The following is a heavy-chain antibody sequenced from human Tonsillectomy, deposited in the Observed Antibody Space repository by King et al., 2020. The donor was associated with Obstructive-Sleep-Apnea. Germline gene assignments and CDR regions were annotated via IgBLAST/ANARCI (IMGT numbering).Heavy chain of an antibody. Sequence: VQLVQSGGGVVQPGRSLRIPCAASGFTFSSYAMHWVRQAPGKGLELVAVISYDGSNNYYADSVKGRFTISRDNSKNTLYLQMNSLRAEDTAVYYCARDSVDSGSYYRHFQHWGQGTLVTVSS. J-gene: IGHJ1*01. CDR3: ARDSVDSGSYYRHFQH. CDR1: GFTFSSYA. D-gene: IGHD1-26*01. CDR2: ISYDGSNN. V-gene: IGHV3-30*04.